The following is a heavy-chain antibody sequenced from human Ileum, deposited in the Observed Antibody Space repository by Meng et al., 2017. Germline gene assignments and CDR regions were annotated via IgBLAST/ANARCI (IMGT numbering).Heavy chain of an antibody. Sequence: GESLKISCAASGFTFSAFEMNWVRQAPGKGLEWVSYISGSGTTKYYADSVKGRFTISRDNAKNSLYLEMNSLRTEDTAVYYCTRVWIHNYYDSTGRDYWGQGALVTVSS. J-gene: IGHJ4*02. CDR1: GFTFSAFE. CDR3: TRVWIHNYYDSTGRDY. D-gene: IGHD3-22*01. V-gene: IGHV3-48*03. CDR2: ISGSGTTK.